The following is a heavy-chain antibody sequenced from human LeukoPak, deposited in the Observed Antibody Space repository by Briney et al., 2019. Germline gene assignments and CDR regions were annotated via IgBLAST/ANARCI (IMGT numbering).Heavy chain of an antibody. D-gene: IGHD4-17*01. V-gene: IGHV1-69*05. CDR2: IIPLFGTP. CDR1: GGSFNDYA. CDR3: ARERTTETTWGYFDY. J-gene: IGHJ4*02. Sequence: ASVKVSCKASGGSFNDYAFSWVRQAPGQGLEWMGVIIPLFGTPIYAQQFQGRFTITTDESTSTAYMELSGLTSEDTAVYYCARERTTETTWGYFDYWGQGTLVTVSS.